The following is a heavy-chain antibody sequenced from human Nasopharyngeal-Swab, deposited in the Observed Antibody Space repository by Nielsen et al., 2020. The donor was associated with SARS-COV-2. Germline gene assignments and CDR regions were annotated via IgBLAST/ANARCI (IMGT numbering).Heavy chain of an antibody. CDR2: ISYNSGSI. J-gene: IGHJ4*02. D-gene: IGHD1-1*01. CDR3: AKATVGTTSRGWGALDK. Sequence: GGSLRLSCATSGFTFRAYAMNWVRQAPGKGLDWVAGISYNSGSITYADSVRGRFTISRDNARNSLYLQMNSLRSEDTALYYCAKATVGTTSRGWGALDKWGQGTLVTVSS. V-gene: IGHV3-9*01. CDR1: GFTFRAYA.